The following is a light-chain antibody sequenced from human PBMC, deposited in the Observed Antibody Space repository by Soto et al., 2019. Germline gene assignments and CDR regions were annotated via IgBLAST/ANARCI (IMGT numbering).Light chain of an antibody. Sequence: EVVMPKSPATLSVSPGARFTLSGRASQSVRSNLAWYQQKPGQSPRLLIYGASTRATGIPARFSGSGSGTEFTLTISSLQSEDLAVYYCQQYNNWPPITVGNGTRLEIK. J-gene: IGKJ5*01. CDR2: GAS. V-gene: IGKV3-15*01. CDR1: QSVRSN. CDR3: QQYNNWPPIT.